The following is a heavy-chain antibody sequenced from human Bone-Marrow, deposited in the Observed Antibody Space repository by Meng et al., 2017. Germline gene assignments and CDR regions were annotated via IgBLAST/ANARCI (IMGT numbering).Heavy chain of an antibody. CDR3: ARDLVLGENFRFDY. CDR2: INAGNGDR. D-gene: IGHD3-10*01. CDR1: GYLFTSYP. V-gene: IGHV1-3*01. Sequence: ASVKVSCKASGYLFTSYPIYWVRQTPGQSLQWMGWINAGNGDRRYSQSFQGRLTITSDTSANTAYLELSSLRSEDTAVYYCARDLVLGENFRFDYWGQGNRVTGAS. J-gene: IGHJ4*02.